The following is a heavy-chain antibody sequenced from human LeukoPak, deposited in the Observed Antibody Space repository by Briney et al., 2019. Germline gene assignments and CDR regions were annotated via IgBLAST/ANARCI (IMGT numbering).Heavy chain of an antibody. CDR1: GFTFSSYG. CDR3: ATPIAAAVIDY. V-gene: IGHV3-30*03. CDR2: ISYDGSNK. D-gene: IGHD6-13*01. J-gene: IGHJ4*02. Sequence: GGSLRLSCAASGFTFSSYGMHWVRQAPGKGLEWVAVISYDGSNKYYADSVKGRFTISRDNSKNTLYLQMNSLRAEDTAGYYCATPIAAAVIDYWGQGTLVTVSS.